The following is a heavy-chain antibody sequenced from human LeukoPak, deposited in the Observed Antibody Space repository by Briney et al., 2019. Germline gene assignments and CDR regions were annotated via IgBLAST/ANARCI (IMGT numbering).Heavy chain of an antibody. V-gene: IGHV4-34*01. CDR1: GGSFSGYY. CDR2: INHSGST. J-gene: IGHJ5*02. CDR3: ARVIAARWFDP. Sequence: SETLSLTCAVYGGSFSGYYWSWIRQPPGKGLEWIGEINHSGSTNYNPSLKSRVTIPVDTSKNQFSLKLSSVTAADTAVYYCARVIAARWFDPWGQGTLVTVSS. D-gene: IGHD6-6*01.